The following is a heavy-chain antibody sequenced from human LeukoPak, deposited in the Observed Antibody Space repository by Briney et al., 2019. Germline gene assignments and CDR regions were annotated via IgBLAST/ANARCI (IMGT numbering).Heavy chain of an antibody. CDR1: GFTFSNAW. CDR3: TTEPIGCGGDCYIDPTDY. Sequence: PGGSLRLSCAASGFTFSNAWMSWVRQAPGKGLEWVGRIKSKTDGGTTDYAAPVKGRFTISRDDSKNTLYLRMNSLKTEDTAVYYCTTEPIGCGGDCYIDPTDYWGQGTLVTVSS. D-gene: IGHD2-21*01. CDR2: IKSKTDGGTT. V-gene: IGHV3-15*01. J-gene: IGHJ4*02.